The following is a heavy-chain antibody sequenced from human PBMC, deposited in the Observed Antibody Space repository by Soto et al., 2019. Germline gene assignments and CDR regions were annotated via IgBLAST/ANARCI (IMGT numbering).Heavy chain of an antibody. J-gene: IGHJ4*02. CDR3: AATSITIFGVVSFDY. CDR1: GFTFTSSA. Sequence: QMQLVQSGPEVKKPGTSVKVSCKASGFTFTSSAVQWVRQARGQRLEWIGWIVVGSGNTNYAQKFQERVTITRDMSTSTAYMELSSLRSEDTAVYYCAATSITIFGVVSFDYWGQGTLVTVSS. V-gene: IGHV1-58*01. D-gene: IGHD3-3*01. CDR2: IVVGSGNT.